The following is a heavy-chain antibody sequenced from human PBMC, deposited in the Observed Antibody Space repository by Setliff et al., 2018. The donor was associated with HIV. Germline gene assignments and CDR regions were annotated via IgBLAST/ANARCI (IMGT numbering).Heavy chain of an antibody. V-gene: IGHV4-34*01. CDR1: GGSFSGYY. D-gene: IGHD6-13*01. Sequence: LSLTCAVYGGSFSGYYWSWIRQPPGKGLEWIGEINHRGSTDYMPSLKGRVTISVDTSKNQFSLKLNSVTAADTAVYYCARQGGFSGSSYPRNYIDVWGKGTTVTVSS. CDR2: INHRGST. J-gene: IGHJ6*03. CDR3: ARQGGFSGSSYPRNYIDV.